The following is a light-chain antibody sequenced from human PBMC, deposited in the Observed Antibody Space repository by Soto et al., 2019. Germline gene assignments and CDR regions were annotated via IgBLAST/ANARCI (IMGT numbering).Light chain of an antibody. Sequence: EIVLTQSPATLSLSPGEKATLSCRASQSLSSYLAWYQQKPGQAPRLLIYDASNRATGIPARFSGSGSGTDFTLSISRLEVEDFAVYHCQQYGNAPITFGQGTRLE. CDR3: QQYGNAPIT. CDR2: DAS. V-gene: IGKV3-11*01. CDR1: QSLSSY. J-gene: IGKJ5*01.